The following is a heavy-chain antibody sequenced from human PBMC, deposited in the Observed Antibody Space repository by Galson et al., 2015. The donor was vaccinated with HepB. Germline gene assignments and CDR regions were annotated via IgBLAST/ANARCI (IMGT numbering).Heavy chain of an antibody. D-gene: IGHD3-10*01. CDR1: GYTFTSYG. CDR2: ISPYNGNT. J-gene: IGHJ4*02. V-gene: IGHV1-18*01. Sequence: SVKVSCKASGYTFTSYGLSWLRQAPGHGLEYMGWISPYNGNTNYAQKLQGRVTMTTDKSTTTAYMELRSLRSDDTAVYYCALRTGTYPYYFDFWGQGTLVAVSS. CDR3: ALRTGTYPYYFDF.